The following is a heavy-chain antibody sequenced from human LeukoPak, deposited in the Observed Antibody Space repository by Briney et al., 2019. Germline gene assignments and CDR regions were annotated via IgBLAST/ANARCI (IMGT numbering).Heavy chain of an antibody. Sequence: SETLSLTCIVSGDSITNHYWSLIRRPPGKGLEWIGYIYYSGSINYNPSLKSRVTISVDTSRNQFSMKLKYVTAADTAVYYCARHEIGIAAAGVWGQGILVTVSS. J-gene: IGHJ4*02. CDR1: GDSITNHY. D-gene: IGHD6-13*01. V-gene: IGHV4-59*11. CDR2: IYYSGSI. CDR3: ARHEIGIAAAGV.